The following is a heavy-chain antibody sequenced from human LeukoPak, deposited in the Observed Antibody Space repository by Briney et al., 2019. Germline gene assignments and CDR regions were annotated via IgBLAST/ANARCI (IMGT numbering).Heavy chain of an antibody. CDR1: GFTFSSYA. CDR2: ISGSGGST. V-gene: IGHV3-23*01. D-gene: IGHD6-13*01. CDR3: AKARSSSSWYSGYFDY. Sequence: GGSLRLSCAASGFTFSSYAMSWVRQAPGKGLEWVSDISGSGGSTYYADSVKGRFTISRDNSKNTLYLQMNSLRAEDTAVYYCAKARSSSSWYSGYFDYWGQGTLVTVSS. J-gene: IGHJ4*02.